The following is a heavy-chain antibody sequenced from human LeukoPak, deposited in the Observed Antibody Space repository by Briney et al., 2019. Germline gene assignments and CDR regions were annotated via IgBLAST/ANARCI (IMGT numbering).Heavy chain of an antibody. D-gene: IGHD1-26*01. CDR2: ISAYNGNT. Sequence: ASVKVSCKASGGTFSSYAISWVRQAPGQGLEWMGWISAYNGNTNYAQKLQGRVTMTTDTSTSTAYMELRSLRSDDTAVYYCARERELLAYLDYWGQGTLVTVSS. V-gene: IGHV1-18*01. CDR3: ARERELLAYLDY. CDR1: GGTFSSYA. J-gene: IGHJ4*02.